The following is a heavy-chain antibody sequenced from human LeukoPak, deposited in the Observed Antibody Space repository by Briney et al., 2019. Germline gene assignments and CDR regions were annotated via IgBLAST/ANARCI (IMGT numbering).Heavy chain of an antibody. Sequence: GGSLRLSCAASGFTFSSYSMNWVRQAPGKGLEWVSYISSSSSTIFCADSVKGRFTISRDNAKNSLYLQMNSLRDEDTSVYYCARHTSSWYGAFDIWGQGTMVTVSS. CDR2: ISSSSSTI. J-gene: IGHJ3*02. D-gene: IGHD6-13*01. CDR3: ARHTSSWYGAFDI. CDR1: GFTFSSYS. V-gene: IGHV3-48*02.